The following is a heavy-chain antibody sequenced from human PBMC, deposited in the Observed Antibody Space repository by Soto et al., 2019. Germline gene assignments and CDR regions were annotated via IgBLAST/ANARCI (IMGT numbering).Heavy chain of an antibody. Sequence: SETLSLTCTVSGGSISSGDYYWSWIRQPPGKGLEWIGYIYYSGSTYYNPSLKSRVTISVDTSKNQFSLKLSSVTAADTAVYYCATATGSENSQHWGQGTLVTVSS. J-gene: IGHJ1*01. CDR2: IYYSGST. CDR3: ATATGSENSQH. V-gene: IGHV4-30-4*01. CDR1: GGSISSGDYY. D-gene: IGHD5-12*01.